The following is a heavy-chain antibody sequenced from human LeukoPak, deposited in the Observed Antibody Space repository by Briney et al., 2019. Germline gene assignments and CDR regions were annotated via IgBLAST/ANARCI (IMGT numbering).Heavy chain of an antibody. D-gene: IGHD2-2*02. Sequence: ASVKVSCKASGGTFSSYAISWVRQAPGQGLEWMGGIIPIFGTANYAQKFQGRVTITADESTSTAYMELSSLRSEDTAVYYCAREVVVPAAIDFDYFDYWGQGTLVTVSS. CDR3: AREVVVPAAIDFDYFDY. J-gene: IGHJ4*02. CDR2: IIPIFGTA. CDR1: GGTFSSYA. V-gene: IGHV1-69*13.